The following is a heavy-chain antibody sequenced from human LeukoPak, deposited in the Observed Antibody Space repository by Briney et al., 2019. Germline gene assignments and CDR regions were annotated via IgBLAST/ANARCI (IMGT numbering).Heavy chain of an antibody. D-gene: IGHD2-21*02. J-gene: IGHJ3*02. CDR1: GGSISSFY. CDR3: ARGPQVVTAGPDAFDI. V-gene: IGHV4-59*01. Sequence: SETLSLTCTVSGGSISSFYWSWIRQPPGKGLEWIGYIYYSGSTNYNPSLKSRLTMSVDASKNQFSLTLTSVTAADTAVYYCARGPQVVTAGPDAFDIWGQGTLVTVSS. CDR2: IYYSGST.